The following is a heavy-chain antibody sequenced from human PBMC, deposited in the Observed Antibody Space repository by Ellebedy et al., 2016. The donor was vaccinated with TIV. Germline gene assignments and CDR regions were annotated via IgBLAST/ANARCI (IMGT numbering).Heavy chain of an antibody. D-gene: IGHD2-15*01. J-gene: IGHJ3*02. CDR1: GDTFSTHF. V-gene: IGHV1-46*01. CDR2: INPSGGGA. Sequence: ASVKVSXXTSGDTFSTHFMHWVRQAPGQGLEWMGIINPSGGGAIYAQKFQDRVTMTGDTPTSTVYMELNSLTSEDTAVYYCARDLIPSVVGGGDAFDIWGQGTTVTVSS. CDR3: ARDLIPSVVGGGDAFDI.